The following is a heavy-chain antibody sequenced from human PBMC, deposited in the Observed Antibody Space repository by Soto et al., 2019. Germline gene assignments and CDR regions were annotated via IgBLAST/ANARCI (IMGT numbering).Heavy chain of an antibody. CDR2: IYWDDDK. V-gene: IGHV2-5*02. CDR1: AFSLSTGGVG. Sequence: GSGPTLVNPTQTLTLTCTFSAFSLSTGGVGVGWIRQPPGKALEWLALIYWDDDKRYSPSLRSRLTITKDTSKNQVVLTMTNMDPVDTATYYCIQSRCGGDCLQSYASYYYYYGMDVWGQGTTVTVSS. CDR3: IQSRCGGDCLQSYASYYYYYGMDV. J-gene: IGHJ6*02. D-gene: IGHD2-21*02.